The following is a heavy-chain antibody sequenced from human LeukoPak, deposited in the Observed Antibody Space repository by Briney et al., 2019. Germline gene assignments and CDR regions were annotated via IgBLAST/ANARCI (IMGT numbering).Heavy chain of an antibody. J-gene: IGHJ3*02. CDR1: GGSISSGGYS. Sequence: PSETLSLTCAVSGGSISSGGYSWSWIRQPPGKGLEWIGEINHSGSTNYNPSLKSRVTISVDTSKNQFSLKLSSVTAADTAVYYCARVFRSWYADAFDIWGQGTMVTVSS. CDR3: ARVFRSWYADAFDI. CDR2: INHSGST. D-gene: IGHD6-13*01. V-gene: IGHV4-34*01.